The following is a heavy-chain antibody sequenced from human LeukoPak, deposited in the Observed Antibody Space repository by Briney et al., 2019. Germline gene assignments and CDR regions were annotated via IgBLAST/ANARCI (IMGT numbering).Heavy chain of an antibody. Sequence: ASVKVSRTASGYTFTSYGISWVRQAPGQGLEWMGRISAYNGNTNYAQKLQGRVTMTTDTSTSTAYMELRSLRSDDTAVYYCARPYSSGWIDNWYFDLWGRGTLVTVCS. D-gene: IGHD6-19*01. CDR2: ISAYNGNT. J-gene: IGHJ2*01. CDR1: GYTFTSYG. CDR3: ARPYSSGWIDNWYFDL. V-gene: IGHV1-18*01.